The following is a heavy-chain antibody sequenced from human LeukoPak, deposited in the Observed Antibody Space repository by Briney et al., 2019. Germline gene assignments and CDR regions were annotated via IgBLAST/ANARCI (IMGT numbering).Heavy chain of an antibody. CDR1: GYTFTGYY. D-gene: IGHD1-1*01. CDR2: INPNSGGT. Sequence: ASVKVSCKASGYTFTGYYMHWVRQAPGQGLEWVGWINPNSGGTNYAQKFQGRVTMTRDTSISTAYMEVSRLTSDDTAVCYCARSETGTTLYYYYMDVWGTGTTVTVS. CDR3: ARSETGTTLYYYYMDV. V-gene: IGHV1-2*02. J-gene: IGHJ6*03.